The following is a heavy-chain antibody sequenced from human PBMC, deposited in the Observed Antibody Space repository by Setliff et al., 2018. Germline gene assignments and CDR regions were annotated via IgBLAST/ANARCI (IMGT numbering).Heavy chain of an antibody. D-gene: IGHD5-12*01. J-gene: IGHJ6*02. V-gene: IGHV3-74*01. CDR3: VRGGQLQWLPQTGYYYGMDV. CDR2: INSDGSST. CDR1: EFTFSSYW. Sequence: GGSLRLSCAASEFTFSSYWMHWVRQAPGKGLVWVSRINSDGSSTSYADSVKGRFTISRDNAKNTLYLQMNSLRAEDTAVYYCVRGGQLQWLPQTGYYYGMDVWGQGTTVTVSS.